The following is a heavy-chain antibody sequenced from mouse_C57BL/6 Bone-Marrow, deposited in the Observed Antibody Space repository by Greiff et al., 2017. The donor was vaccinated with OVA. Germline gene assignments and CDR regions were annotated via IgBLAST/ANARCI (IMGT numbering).Heavy chain of an antibody. D-gene: IGHD1-1*01. CDR3: ARDGSSFYYAMDY. Sequence: VQLQQSGAELARPGASVKLSCKASGYTFTSYGISWVKQRTGQGLEWIGEIYPRSGNTYYNEKFKGKDTLTADKSSSTAYMELRSLTSEDSAVYFCARDGSSFYYAMDYWGQGTSVTVSS. CDR1: GYTFTSYG. J-gene: IGHJ4*01. V-gene: IGHV1-81*01. CDR2: IYPRSGNT.